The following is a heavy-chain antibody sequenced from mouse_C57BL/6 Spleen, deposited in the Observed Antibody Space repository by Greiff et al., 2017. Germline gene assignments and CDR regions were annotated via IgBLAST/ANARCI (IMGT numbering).Heavy chain of an antibody. Sequence: QVQLQQSGPGLVQPSQSLSITCTVSGFSLTSYGVHWVRQSPGKGLEWLGVIWSGGSTDYNAAFISRLSISKDNSNSQVFFKMSSLQADDTAIYYCASTVVATRAMDFWGQGTSVTVSS. D-gene: IGHD1-1*01. V-gene: IGHV2-2*01. CDR1: GFSLTSYG. CDR2: IWSGGST. CDR3: ASTVVATRAMDF. J-gene: IGHJ4*01.